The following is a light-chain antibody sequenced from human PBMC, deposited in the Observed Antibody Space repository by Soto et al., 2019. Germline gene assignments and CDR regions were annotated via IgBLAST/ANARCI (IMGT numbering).Light chain of an antibody. V-gene: IGKV1-27*01. CDR2: AAS. J-gene: IGKJ5*01. Sequence: DIRVTKSPSSRSASVRDRVTITCRASQGFTNYLAWYQQKPGKAPRLLIYAASTLQSGVPSRFSGRGAGTVFTLTISSLQPGDAATYYCQKYNTAPYTFGQGTRLEIK. CDR1: QGFTNY. CDR3: QKYNTAPYT.